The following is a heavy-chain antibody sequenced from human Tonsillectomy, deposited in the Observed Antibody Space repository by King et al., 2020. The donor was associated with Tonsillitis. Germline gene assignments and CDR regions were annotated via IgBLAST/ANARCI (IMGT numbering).Heavy chain of an antibody. CDR3: ACTQSSIAARPYYYYYGMDV. CDR1: GYTFTGYY. D-gene: IGHD6-6*01. CDR2: INPNSGGT. V-gene: IGHV1-2*02. J-gene: IGHJ6*02. Sequence: VQLVQSGAEVKKPGASVKVSCKASGYTFTGYYMHWVRQAPGQGLEWMGWINPNSGGTNYAQKFQGRVTMTRDTSISTAYMELSRLRSDDTAVYYCACTQSSIAARPYYYYYGMDVWGQGTTVTVSS.